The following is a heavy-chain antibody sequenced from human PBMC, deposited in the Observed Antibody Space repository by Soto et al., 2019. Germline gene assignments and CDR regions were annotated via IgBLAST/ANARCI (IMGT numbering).Heavy chain of an antibody. D-gene: IGHD6-13*01. Sequence: ASVKVSCKASGYTFTGYYMHWVRQAPGQGLEWMGWINPNSGGTNYAQKFQGWVTMTRDTSISTAYMELSRLRSDDTAVYYCARVLIAAAEAYYGMDVWGKGTTVTVS. CDR2: INPNSGGT. CDR1: GYTFTGYY. V-gene: IGHV1-2*04. J-gene: IGHJ6*04. CDR3: ARVLIAAAEAYYGMDV.